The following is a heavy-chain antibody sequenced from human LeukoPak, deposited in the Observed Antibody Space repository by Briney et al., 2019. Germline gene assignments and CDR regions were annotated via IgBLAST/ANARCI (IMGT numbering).Heavy chain of an antibody. CDR3: ASYPRNIPTPPFDY. CDR1: GYTFTAQY. D-gene: IGHD2-21*01. CDR2: INPNNGDT. J-gene: IGHJ4*02. V-gene: IGHV1-2*02. Sequence: ASVKVSYKASGYTFTAQYMHWVRQAPGQGLEWMGWINPNNGDTKYAQRFLGRVTMTRDTSTATAYMELSSLRSDDTAVYFCASYPRNIPTPPFDYWGQGTLVTVSS.